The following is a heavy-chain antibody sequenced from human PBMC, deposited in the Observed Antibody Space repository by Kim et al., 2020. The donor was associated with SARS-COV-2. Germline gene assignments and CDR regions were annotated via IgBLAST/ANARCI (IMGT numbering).Heavy chain of an antibody. CDR3: ARDLEVGLQLWSYYYYYYGMDV. CDR1: GFTFSSYW. CDR2: INSDGSST. D-gene: IGHD5-18*01. J-gene: IGHJ6*02. V-gene: IGHV3-74*01. Sequence: GGSLRLSCAASGFTFSSYWMHWVRQAPGKELVWVSRINSDGSSTSYADSVKGRFTISRDNAKNTLYLQMNSLRAEDTAVYYCARDLEVGLQLWSYYYYYYGMDVWGQGTTVTVAS.